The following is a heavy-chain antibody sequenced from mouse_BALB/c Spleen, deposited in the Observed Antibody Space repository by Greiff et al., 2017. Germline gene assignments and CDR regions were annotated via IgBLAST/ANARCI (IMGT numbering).Heavy chain of an antibody. J-gene: IGHJ4*01. CDR1: GYTFTSYW. CDR2: IDPSDSYT. D-gene: IGHD2-1*01. Sequence: VQLQQSGAELVKPGASVKLSCKASGYTFTSYWMHWVKQRPGQGLEWIGEIDPSDSYTNYNQKFKGKATLTVDKSSSTAYMQLSSLTSEDSAVYYCAYYGNYSAMDYWGQGTSVTVSS. V-gene: IGHV1-69*02. CDR3: AYYGNYSAMDY.